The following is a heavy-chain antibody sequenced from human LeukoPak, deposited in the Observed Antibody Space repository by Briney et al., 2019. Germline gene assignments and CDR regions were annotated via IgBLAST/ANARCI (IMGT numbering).Heavy chain of an antibody. CDR1: GGSISSSSYY. D-gene: IGHD3-10*01. CDR3: IMTNWGVIDY. Sequence: SETLSLTCTVSGGSISSSSYYWGWIRQPPGKGLEWIGSTYYSGSTYYNPSLKSRVTISVDTSKNQFSLKLSSVTAADTAVYYCIMTNWGVIDYWGQGTLVTVSS. J-gene: IGHJ4*02. V-gene: IGHV4-39*01. CDR2: TYYSGST.